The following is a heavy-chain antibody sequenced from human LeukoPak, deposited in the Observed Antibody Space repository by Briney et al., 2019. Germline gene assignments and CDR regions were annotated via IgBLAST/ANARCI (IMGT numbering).Heavy chain of an antibody. Sequence: PGGSLRLSCAASGFTFSDYAMNWVRQAPGKGLEWVSYISTSSTTIYYADSVKGRFTISRDNARNSLYLQMNSLRAEDTAVYYCARSGGSYLLRLDFQHWGQGTLVTVAS. CDR2: ISTSSTTI. V-gene: IGHV3-48*04. D-gene: IGHD1-26*01. CDR3: ARSGGSYLLRLDFQH. CDR1: GFTFSDYA. J-gene: IGHJ1*01.